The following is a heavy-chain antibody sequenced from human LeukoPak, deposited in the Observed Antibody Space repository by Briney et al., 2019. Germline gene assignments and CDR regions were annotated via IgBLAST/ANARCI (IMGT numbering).Heavy chain of an antibody. Sequence: ASVKVSCKTSGYTFTSYAMHWVRQAPGQRLEWMGWTNTGNGNTEYSQESQGRVTISTDTSASTAYMELSSLRSEDMAVYFCARSDQIVGVDPWYDAFDIWGQGTMVTVSS. CDR1: GYTFTSYA. J-gene: IGHJ3*02. CDR2: TNTGNGNT. CDR3: ARSDQIVGVDPWYDAFDI. D-gene: IGHD1-26*01. V-gene: IGHV1-3*02.